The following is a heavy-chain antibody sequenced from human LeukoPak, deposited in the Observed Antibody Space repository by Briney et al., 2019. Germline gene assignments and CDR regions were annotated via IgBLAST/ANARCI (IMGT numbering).Heavy chain of an antibody. D-gene: IGHD5-18*01. Sequence: GGSLRLACAASGFTFSSYTMHWVRQAPGKGLEWVAVISYDESNSYYADSVKGRFTISRDNSKNTLYLQMNSLRAEDTAVYYCAGVDTAIIRDGLWYFDLWGRGTLVTVSS. CDR3: AGVDTAIIRDGLWYFDL. V-gene: IGHV3-30-3*01. CDR2: ISYDESNS. CDR1: GFTFSSYT. J-gene: IGHJ2*01.